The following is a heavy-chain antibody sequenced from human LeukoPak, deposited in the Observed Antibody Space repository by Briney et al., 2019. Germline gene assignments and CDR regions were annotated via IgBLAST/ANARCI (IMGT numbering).Heavy chain of an antibody. Sequence: ASVKVSCKASGYTFTSYDINWVRQATGQGLEWMGWMNPNSGNTGYAQKFQGRVTMTRNTSISTAYMELSSLRSEDTAVYHCARGTGGLVVVTDAFDIWGQGTMVTVSS. V-gene: IGHV1-8*01. CDR1: GYTFTSYD. CDR3: ARGTGGLVVVTDAFDI. J-gene: IGHJ3*02. CDR2: MNPNSGNT. D-gene: IGHD3-22*01.